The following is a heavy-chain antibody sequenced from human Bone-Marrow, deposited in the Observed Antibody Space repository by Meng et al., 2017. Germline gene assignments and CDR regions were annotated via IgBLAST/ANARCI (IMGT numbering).Heavy chain of an antibody. D-gene: IGHD6-6*01. CDR2: IYYRGST. V-gene: IGHV4-39*01. CDR1: GCAISSNTYY. CDR3: ARRGGSSSGNVDY. J-gene: IGHJ4*02. Sequence: QLQLQEAGPGLVKPSETLSLTCTVSGCAISSNTYYWGWIRQPPGKGLEWIGTIYYRGSTYYNPSLKSRVTISVDTSKNQFSLKLSSVTAADTAVYYCARRGGSSSGNVDYWGQGTLVTVSS.